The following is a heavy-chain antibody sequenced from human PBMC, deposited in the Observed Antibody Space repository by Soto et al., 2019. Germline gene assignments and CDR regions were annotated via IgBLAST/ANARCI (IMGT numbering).Heavy chain of an antibody. D-gene: IGHD4-17*01. V-gene: IGHV4-39*01. CDR2: IYYSGST. CDR1: GGSISSSSYY. J-gene: IGHJ4*02. Sequence: SETLSLTCTVSGGSISSSSYYWGWIRQPPGKGLEWIGSIYYSGSTYYNPSLKSRVTISVDTSKNQFSLKLSSVTAADTAVYYCAHNSQYRIYGDYTPDYWGQGTLVTVSS. CDR3: AHNSQYRIYGDYTPDY.